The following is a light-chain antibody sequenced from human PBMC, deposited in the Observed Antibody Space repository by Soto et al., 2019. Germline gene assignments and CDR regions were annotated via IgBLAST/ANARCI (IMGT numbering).Light chain of an antibody. CDR3: QHYGTSLRT. J-gene: IGKJ1*01. V-gene: IGKV3-20*01. CDR2: GAS. CDR1: QSLSSTY. Sequence: EIVLTQSPGTLSLSPGERATLSCRASQSLSSTYLAWYQQKPGQAPRLLIYGASSRATGTPDRFSGSGSGTDFALSISRLDPESFAVYYCQHYGTSLRTFGQGTKVEIK.